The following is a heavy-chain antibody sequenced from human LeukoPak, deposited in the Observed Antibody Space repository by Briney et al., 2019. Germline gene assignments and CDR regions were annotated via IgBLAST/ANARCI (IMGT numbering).Heavy chain of an antibody. D-gene: IGHD3-22*01. CDR2: INPNSGGT. CDR1: GYTFTGYY. J-gene: IGHJ3*01. CDR3: ASEANDSSGYYPKHDAFDV. Sequence: GASVKVSCKASGYTFTGYYMHWVRQAPGQGLEWMGWINPNSGGTNYAQKFQGRVTMTRDTSISTAYMELSRLRSDDTAVYYCASEANDSSGYYPKHDAFDVWGQGTMVTVSS. V-gene: IGHV1-2*02.